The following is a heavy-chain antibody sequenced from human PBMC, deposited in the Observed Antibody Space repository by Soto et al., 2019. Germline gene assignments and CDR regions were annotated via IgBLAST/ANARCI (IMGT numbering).Heavy chain of an antibody. CDR3: AGSEDQDYGSGGYST. J-gene: IGHJ5*02. D-gene: IGHD3-10*01. V-gene: IGHV4-31*03. CDR1: GGSISSGGYY. Sequence: SETLSLTCTVSGGSISSGGYYWSWIRQHPGKGLEWIGYIYYRGSTYYNPSLKSRVTISVDTSKNQFSLKLSSVTAADTAVYYCAGSEDQDYGSGGYSTWGQGTLVTVSS. CDR2: IYYRGST.